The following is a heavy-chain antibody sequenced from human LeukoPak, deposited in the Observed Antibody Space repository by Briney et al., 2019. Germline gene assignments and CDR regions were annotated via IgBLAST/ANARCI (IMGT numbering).Heavy chain of an antibody. CDR2: ISSSGSII. CDR1: GFTFSDYY. Sequence: GGSLGLSCAASGFTFSDYYMSWIRQAPGKGLEWVSYISSSGSIIHYADSVKGRFTISRDNAKNSLWLQMNSLRAEDTAVYYCARRGYSYGLDYWGQGTLVTVSS. D-gene: IGHD5-18*01. V-gene: IGHV3-11*04. J-gene: IGHJ4*02. CDR3: ARRGYSYGLDY.